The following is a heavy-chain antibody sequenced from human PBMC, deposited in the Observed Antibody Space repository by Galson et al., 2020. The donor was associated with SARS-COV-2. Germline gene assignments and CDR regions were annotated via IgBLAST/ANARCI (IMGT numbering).Heavy chain of an antibody. Sequence: ASETLSLTCTVSGGSISSYYWSWIRQPAGKGLEWIGRIYTSGSTNYNPSLKSRVTMSVDTSKNQFSLKLSSVTAADTAVYYCARSAGLRPGRYNWFDPWGQGTLVTVSS. CDR2: IYTSGST. D-gene: IGHD5-12*01. V-gene: IGHV4-4*07. CDR3: ARSAGLRPGRYNWFDP. CDR1: GGSISSYY. J-gene: IGHJ5*02.